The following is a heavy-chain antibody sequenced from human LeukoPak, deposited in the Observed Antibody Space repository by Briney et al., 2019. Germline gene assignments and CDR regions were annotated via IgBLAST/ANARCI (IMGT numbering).Heavy chain of an antibody. D-gene: IGHD3-10*01. CDR2: ISGSGGST. Sequence: GALRLSCAASGFTFSSYAMSWVRQAPGKGLEWVSGISGSGGSTYYADSVKGRFTISRDNSKNTLYLQMNSLRAEDTAVYYCAKGGRGGAITMVRGVKGDYYYMDVWGKGTTVTISS. V-gene: IGHV3-23*01. CDR3: AKGGRGGAITMVRGVKGDYYYMDV. CDR1: GFTFSSYA. J-gene: IGHJ6*03.